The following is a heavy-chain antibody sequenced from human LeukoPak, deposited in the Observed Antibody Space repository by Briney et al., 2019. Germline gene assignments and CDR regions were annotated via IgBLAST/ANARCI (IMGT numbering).Heavy chain of an antibody. D-gene: IGHD1-26*01. CDR2: ITAYNGNT. V-gene: IGHV1-18*01. Sequence: ASVKVSCKASGYTFISHGISWVRQAPGQGLEWMGWITAYNGNTNYAQKFQGRVTVTTDTSTSTAYMELRSLRSDDTAVYYCARGVSGSYFGDSWGQGTLVTVSS. CDR3: ARGVSGSYFGDS. J-gene: IGHJ4*02. CDR1: GYTFISHG.